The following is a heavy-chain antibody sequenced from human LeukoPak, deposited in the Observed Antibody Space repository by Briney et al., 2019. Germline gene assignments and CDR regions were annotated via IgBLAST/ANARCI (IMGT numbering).Heavy chain of an antibody. Sequence: ASETLSLTCTVSGGSISSSSYYWGWIRQPPGKGLEWIGSIYYSGSTYYNPSLKSRVTISVDTSKNQFSLKLSSVTAADTAVYYCARDNWNYGGPFDYWGQGTLVTVSS. CDR1: GGSISSSSYY. J-gene: IGHJ4*02. CDR2: IYYSGST. V-gene: IGHV4-39*07. CDR3: ARDNWNYGGPFDY. D-gene: IGHD1-7*01.